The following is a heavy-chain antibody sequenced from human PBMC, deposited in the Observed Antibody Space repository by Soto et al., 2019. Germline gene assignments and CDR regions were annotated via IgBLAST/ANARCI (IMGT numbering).Heavy chain of an antibody. V-gene: IGHV3-21*01. D-gene: IGHD7-27*01. CDR2: ISSSGGSI. CDR1: GFTFSSYA. J-gene: IGHJ6*03. CDR3: ARGGDSRYYYYYYMDV. Sequence: GGSLRLSCAASGFTFSSYAMSWVRQAPGKGLEWVSSISSSGGSIYYADSVKGRFAISRDNAKNSLSLQLNSLRAEDTAVYYCARGGDSRYYYYYYMDVWGKGITVTVSS.